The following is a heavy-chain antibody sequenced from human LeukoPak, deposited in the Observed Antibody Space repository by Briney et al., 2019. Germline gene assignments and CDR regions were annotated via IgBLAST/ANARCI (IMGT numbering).Heavy chain of an antibody. Sequence: ASVKVSCKASGYTFTGYYIHWVRQAPGQGLEWMGWINPNSGGTKYAQKFQGRVTMTRDTSISPAYMELSSLPSDDTAIYYCATDGAVAGTAYPEYWGQGTLVTVSS. CDR2: INPNSGGT. D-gene: IGHD6-19*01. CDR1: GYTFTGYY. J-gene: IGHJ4*02. CDR3: ATDGAVAGTAYPEY. V-gene: IGHV1-2*02.